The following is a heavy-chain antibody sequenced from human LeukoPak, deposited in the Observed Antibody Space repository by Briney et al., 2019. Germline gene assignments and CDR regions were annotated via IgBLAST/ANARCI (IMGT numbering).Heavy chain of an antibody. CDR1: GFTFSSYW. CDR3: ARWGGVPYNDFWSGYPGYFFDY. J-gene: IGHJ4*02. CDR2: INTDGSRT. V-gene: IGHV3-74*01. D-gene: IGHD3-3*01. Sequence: GGSLRISCAASGFTFSSYWMHWVRQAPGKGLVWVSRINTDGSRTSYVDSVKGRFTISRDNAKNTVYLQMNSLRVEETAVYYCARWGGVPYNDFWSGYPGYFFDYWGQGTLVTVSS.